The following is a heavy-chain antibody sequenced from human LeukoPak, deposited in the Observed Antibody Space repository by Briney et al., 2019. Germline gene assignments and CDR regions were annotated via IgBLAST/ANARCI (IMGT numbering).Heavy chain of an antibody. J-gene: IGHJ3*02. CDR1: GGTFSSYA. CDR3: AREGAYSRTNDAFDI. D-gene: IGHD1-14*01. V-gene: IGHV1-69*13. CDR2: ILPIFGTA. Sequence: VKVSCKASGGTFSSYAISWVRQAPGQGLEWMGGILPIFGTANYAQKFQARVTITADESTSTAYMELSSLRSEDTAVYYCAREGAYSRTNDAFDIWGQGTMVTVSS.